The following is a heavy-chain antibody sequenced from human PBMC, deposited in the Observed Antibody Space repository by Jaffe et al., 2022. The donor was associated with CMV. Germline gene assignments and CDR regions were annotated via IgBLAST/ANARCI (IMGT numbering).Heavy chain of an antibody. CDR1: GFSLTKSGTG. CDR2: IFSNGEK. V-gene: IGHV2-26*01. Sequence: QVTLKESGPVLVKPTETLTLTCTVSGFSLTKSGTGVSWIRQPPGKGLEWLADIFSNGEKSYSSSLKSRLTISRDTSKSRVDLTMTNVDPVDTATYYCARMEHVGAPGRRALNRFDSWGQGTLVTVSS. CDR3: ARMEHVGAPGRRALNRFDS. D-gene: IGHD1-26*01. J-gene: IGHJ5*01.